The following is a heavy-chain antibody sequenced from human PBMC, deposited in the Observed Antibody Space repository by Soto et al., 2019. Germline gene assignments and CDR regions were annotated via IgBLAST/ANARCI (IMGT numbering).Heavy chain of an antibody. V-gene: IGHV1-8*01. Sequence: GASVKVSCKASGYTFTSYDINWVRQATGQGLEWMGWMNPNSGNTGYAQKFQGRVTMTRNTSISTAYMELSSLRSEDTAVYYCARGKLNSGWYRGPYGMDVWGQGTTVTVSS. J-gene: IGHJ6*02. CDR3: ARGKLNSGWYRGPYGMDV. CDR1: GYTFTSYD. D-gene: IGHD6-19*01. CDR2: MNPNSGNT.